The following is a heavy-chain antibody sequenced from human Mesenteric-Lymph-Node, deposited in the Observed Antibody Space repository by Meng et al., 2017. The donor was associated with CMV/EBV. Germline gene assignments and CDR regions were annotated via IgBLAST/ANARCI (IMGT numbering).Heavy chain of an antibody. CDR3: AKDITIFGGGSWFDP. J-gene: IGHJ5*02. CDR1: GFTFGSYE. V-gene: IGHV3-48*03. CDR2: ISSSGSSI. D-gene: IGHD3-3*01. Sequence: GESLKISCATSGFTFGSYEMNWVRQAPGKGLEWLSYISSSGSSIYYADSVKGRFTISRDNSKNTVYLQMYSLRAEDTAVYYCAKDITIFGGGSWFDPRGQGTVVTVSS.